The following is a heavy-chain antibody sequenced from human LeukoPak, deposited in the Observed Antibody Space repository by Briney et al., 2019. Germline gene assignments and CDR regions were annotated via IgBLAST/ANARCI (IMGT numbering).Heavy chain of an antibody. CDR3: ARLAARRGYYYSGMDV. Sequence: KPSETLSLTCTVSGGSLSGSYWSWIRQPPGKQLEWIGYIYSSGSSGITTYNPSLQSRVIISQDTSKNDFSLKLTSVTAADAAVYYCARLAARRGYYYSGMDVWGQGTTVTVSS. V-gene: IGHV4-59*01. CDR2: IYSSGSSGIT. D-gene: IGHD3-10*01. J-gene: IGHJ6*02. CDR1: GGSLSGSY.